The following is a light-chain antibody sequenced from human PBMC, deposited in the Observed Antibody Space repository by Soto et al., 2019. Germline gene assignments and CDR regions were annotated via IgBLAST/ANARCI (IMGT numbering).Light chain of an antibody. CDR2: AAS. V-gene: IGKV1-39*01. Sequence: DIQMTQSPSSLSASVGDRVTISCRASQAISTSLNWYQQKPGKAPKLLIYAASSLQTGVPSRFSGSGSGTDFTLTISSLQPEDFATYYCQQSYTMPFTFGPGTKVDI. CDR1: QAISTS. CDR3: QQSYTMPFT. J-gene: IGKJ3*01.